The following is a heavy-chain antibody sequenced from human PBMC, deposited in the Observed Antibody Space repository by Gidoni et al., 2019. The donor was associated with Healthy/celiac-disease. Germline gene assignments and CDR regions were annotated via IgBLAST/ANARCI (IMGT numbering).Heavy chain of an antibody. J-gene: IGHJ5*02. Sequence: EVQLVQSGAEVKKPGESLKISCKGYGYRLTSYCIGWVRRMPGKGLEWMGMLYPGDSDTRYSPSFQGQVTISADKSISTAYLQWSSLKASDTAMYYCARFSRVGATRGWFDPWGQGTLVTVSS. CDR2: LYPGDSDT. CDR3: ARFSRVGATRGWFDP. V-gene: IGHV5-51*03. CDR1: GYRLTSYC. D-gene: IGHD1-26*01.